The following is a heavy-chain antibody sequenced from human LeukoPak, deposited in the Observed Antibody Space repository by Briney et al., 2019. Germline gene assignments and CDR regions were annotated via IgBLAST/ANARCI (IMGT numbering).Heavy chain of an antibody. Sequence: GGSLRLSCATSGFTFSDYYMSWIRQAPGKGLEWVSYISSSGTYTNSADSVKGRFTISRDYPKNSLYLQMSSLRAEDTAVYYCARQGGDILTGYLDYWAREPWSPSPQ. J-gene: IGHJ4*02. CDR2: ISSSGTYT. CDR3: ARQGGDILTGYLDY. V-gene: IGHV3-11*03. CDR1: GFTFSDYY. D-gene: IGHD3-9*01.